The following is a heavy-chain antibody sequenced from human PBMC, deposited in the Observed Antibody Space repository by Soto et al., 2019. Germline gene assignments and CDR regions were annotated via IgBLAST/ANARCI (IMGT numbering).Heavy chain of an antibody. CDR2: ISSSSSTI. Sequence: EVQLVESGGGLVQPGGSLRLSCAASGFTFSSYSMNWVRQAPGKGLEWVSYISSSSSTIYYADSVKGRFTISRDNAKNSRYLQMNSLRAEDTAVYYCARAQYDFWSGYYYYYYMDVWGKGTTVTVSS. J-gene: IGHJ6*03. CDR3: ARAQYDFWSGYYYYYYMDV. V-gene: IGHV3-48*01. CDR1: GFTFSSYS. D-gene: IGHD3-3*01.